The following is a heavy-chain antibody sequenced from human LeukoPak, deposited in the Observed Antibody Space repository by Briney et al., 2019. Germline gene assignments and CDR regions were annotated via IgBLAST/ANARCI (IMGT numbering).Heavy chain of an antibody. D-gene: IGHD4-17*01. V-gene: IGHV3-23*01. Sequence: HPGGSLRLSCAASGFTFSSYAMSWVRQAPGKGLEWVSAISGSGGSTNYADSVKGRFTISSDNSKNTLYLQMNSLRAEDTAVYYCAKEQTVTLNWFDSWGQGTLVTVSS. CDR1: GFTFSSYA. J-gene: IGHJ5*01. CDR2: ISGSGGST. CDR3: AKEQTVTLNWFDS.